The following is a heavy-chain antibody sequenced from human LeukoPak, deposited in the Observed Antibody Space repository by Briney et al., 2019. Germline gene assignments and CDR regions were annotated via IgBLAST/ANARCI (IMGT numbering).Heavy chain of an antibody. CDR3: ARDRGRYCSGGSCHSEPGY. Sequence: PGGSLRLSCAVSGFTFNIYGMNWVRQAPGKGLEWVSSITGSGGFKYYADSLKGRFTISRDNAKNSLYLQMNSLRAEDTAIYYCARDRGRYCSGGSCHSEPGYWGQGTLVTVSS. J-gene: IGHJ4*02. CDR1: GFTFNIYG. D-gene: IGHD2-15*01. CDR2: ITGSGGFK. V-gene: IGHV3-21*01.